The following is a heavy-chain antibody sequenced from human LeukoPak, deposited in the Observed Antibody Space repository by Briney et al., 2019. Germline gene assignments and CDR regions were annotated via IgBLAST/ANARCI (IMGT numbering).Heavy chain of an antibody. CDR2: MNPNSGNT. CDR3: ATPTFSAARRGGLNAFDI. V-gene: IGHV1-8*02. J-gene: IGHJ3*02. CDR1: GYTFTSYD. Sequence: GASVKVSCKASGYTFTSYDINWVRQATGQGLEWMGWMNPNSGNTGYAQKFQGRVTMTEDTSTDTAYMELSSLRSEDTAVYYCATPTFSAARRGGLNAFDIWGQGTMVTVSS. D-gene: IGHD6-6*01.